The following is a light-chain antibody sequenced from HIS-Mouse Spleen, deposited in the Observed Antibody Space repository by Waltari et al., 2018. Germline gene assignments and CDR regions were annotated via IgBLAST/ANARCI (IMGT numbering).Light chain of an antibody. CDR3: EQSYSTPFT. Sequence: DIQMTQSPSSLSASVGDRVTITCRASQSISSYLNWYQQKPWKAPKLLIYAASSLQSGVSSRFSGSGSGTDFTVTISSLQPEDFATYYCEQSYSTPFTFGPGTKVDIK. V-gene: IGKV1-39*01. CDR2: AAS. CDR1: QSISSY. J-gene: IGKJ3*01.